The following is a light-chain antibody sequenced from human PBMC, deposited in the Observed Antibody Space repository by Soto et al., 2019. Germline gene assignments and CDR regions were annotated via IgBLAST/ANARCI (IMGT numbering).Light chain of an antibody. Sequence: QSVLTQPASVSGSPGQSITISCTGTSSDVGGYNYVSWYQQHPGKAPKLMIYDVSNRPSGVSNRFSGSKCGNTVSLTISGLQAEDEADYYCSSYTSSSTLVFGRGTKLTVL. CDR2: DVS. CDR1: SSDVGGYNY. V-gene: IGLV2-14*01. J-gene: IGLJ2*01. CDR3: SSYTSSSTLV.